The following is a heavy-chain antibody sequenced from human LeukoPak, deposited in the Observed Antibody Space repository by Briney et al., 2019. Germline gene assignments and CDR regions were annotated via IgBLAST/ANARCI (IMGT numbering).Heavy chain of an antibody. CDR1: GGSIISKSYY. CDR2: IYHSGST. V-gene: IGHV4-39*07. D-gene: IGHD4-17*01. CDR3: ARDEGTVTTRQDAFDI. J-gene: IGHJ3*02. Sequence: SETLSLICTVSGGSIISKSYYWGWVRQPPGKGLEWIGSIYHSGSTNYNPSLKSRVTISVDKSKNQFSLKLSSVTAADTAVYYCARDEGTVTTRQDAFDIWGQGTMVTVSS.